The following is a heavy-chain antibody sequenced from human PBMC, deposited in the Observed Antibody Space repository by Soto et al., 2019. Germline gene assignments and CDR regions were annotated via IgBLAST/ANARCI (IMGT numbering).Heavy chain of an antibody. CDR2: IYYSGST. D-gene: IGHD5-12*01. CDR1: GGSISSYY. Sequence: SETLSLTCTVSGGSISSYYWSWIRQPPGKGLEWIGYIYYSGSTNYNPSLKSRVTISVDTSKNQFSLKLSSVTAADTAVYYCASRRDGYNRQFDYWGQGTLVTVSS. CDR3: ASRRDGYNRQFDY. J-gene: IGHJ4*02. V-gene: IGHV4-59*01.